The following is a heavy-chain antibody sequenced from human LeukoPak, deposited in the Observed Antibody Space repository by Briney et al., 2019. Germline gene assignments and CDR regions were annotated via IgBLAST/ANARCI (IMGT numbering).Heavy chain of an antibody. CDR3: AKGVVREPGNY. V-gene: IGHV3-33*06. J-gene: IGHJ4*02. D-gene: IGHD3-10*01. CDR1: GFTFSSYG. Sequence: PGRSLRLSCAASGFTFSSYGMHWVRQAPGKGLEWVAVIWYDGSNKYYADSVKGRFTISRDNSKNTLYLQMNSLRAEDTAVYYCAKGVVREPGNYWGQGTLVTVSS. CDR2: IWYDGSNK.